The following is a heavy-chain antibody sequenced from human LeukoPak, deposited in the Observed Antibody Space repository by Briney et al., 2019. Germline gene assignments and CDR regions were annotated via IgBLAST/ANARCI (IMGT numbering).Heavy chain of an antibody. V-gene: IGHV4-30-2*01. CDR3: ARGMEMATIGFDY. CDR1: GGSISSGGYS. D-gene: IGHD5-24*01. CDR2: IYHSGST. Sequence: PSETLSLTCAVSGGSISSGGYSWSWIRQPPGKGLEWIGYIYHSGSTYYNPSLKSRVTISVDRSKNQFSLKLSSVTAADTAVYYCARGMEMATIGFDYWGQGTLVTVSS. J-gene: IGHJ4*02.